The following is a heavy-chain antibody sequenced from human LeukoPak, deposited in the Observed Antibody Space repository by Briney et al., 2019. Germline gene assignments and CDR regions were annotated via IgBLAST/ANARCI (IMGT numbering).Heavy chain of an antibody. D-gene: IGHD6-19*01. J-gene: IGHJ5*02. CDR3: ARAVAGILVGWFDP. Sequence: GASVKVSCKASGYTFTDYFMHWVRQAPGQGLEWMGWINPNTGGTNYAQNFQGRVTMTRDTSISTAYMELTRLTSDDTAAYYCARAVAGILVGWFDPWGQGTLVTVSS. CDR2: INPNTGGT. V-gene: IGHV1-2*02. CDR1: GYTFTDYF.